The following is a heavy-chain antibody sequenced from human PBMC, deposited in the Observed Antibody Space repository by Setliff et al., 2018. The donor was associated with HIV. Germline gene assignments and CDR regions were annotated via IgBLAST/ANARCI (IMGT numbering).Heavy chain of an antibody. V-gene: IGHV4-59*01. Sequence: TPQPPGKGLEWIAYIFYTGSTNYNPSLKSRVTISVDTSKNQFFLKLSSVTAADTAVYYCAKGAGFYGDYTFDYWGQGHLVTVSS. CDR2: IFYTGST. D-gene: IGHD4-17*01. J-gene: IGHJ4*02. CDR3: AKGAGFYGDYTFDY.